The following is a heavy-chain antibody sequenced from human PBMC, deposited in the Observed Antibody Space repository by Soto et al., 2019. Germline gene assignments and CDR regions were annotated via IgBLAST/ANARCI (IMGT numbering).Heavy chain of an antibody. V-gene: IGHV1-46*01. J-gene: IGHJ4*02. Sequence: QVQLVQSGAEVKKPGASVKVSCKASGYTFTSYYMHWVRQAPGQGLEWMGIINPSGGSTSYAQKFQGRVTMTGDTSTRTDYMELSSLRSEDTAVYYCAVDLLAAAGTVRDYWGQGTLVTVSS. CDR3: AVDLLAAAGTVRDY. CDR1: GYTFTSYY. D-gene: IGHD6-13*01. CDR2: INPSGGST.